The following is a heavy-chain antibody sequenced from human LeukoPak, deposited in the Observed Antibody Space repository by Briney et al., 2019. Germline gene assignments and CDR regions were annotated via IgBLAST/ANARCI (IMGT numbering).Heavy chain of an antibody. V-gene: IGHV1-18*01. CDR2: ISVDNGNT. Sequence: ASVKVSCKASTYTLTSYAISWMRQAPGQGLEWMGWISVDNGNTNYAQKFQGRVTMTTDTSTNTVYMGLRSLRFDDSAVYYCARDVAAIVGVTAWFDPWGQGTLVTVSS. CDR3: ARDVAAIVGVTAWFDP. CDR1: TYTLTSYA. D-gene: IGHD1-26*01. J-gene: IGHJ5*02.